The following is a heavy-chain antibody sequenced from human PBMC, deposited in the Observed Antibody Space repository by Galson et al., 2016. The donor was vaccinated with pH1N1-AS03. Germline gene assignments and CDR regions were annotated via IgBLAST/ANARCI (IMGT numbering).Heavy chain of an antibody. V-gene: IGHV4-59*01. CDR3: VRDKLSKGNHCAMDV. Sequence: SETLSLTCAVSGDSISNYYWGWMRQPPGKGLEWIGYIHYSGGSNYNPSLQTRATISVDTSKNQFSLRLSSVTAADSAVYYCVRDKLSKGNHCAMDVWGQGTTVIASS. CDR1: GDSISNYY. J-gene: IGHJ6*02. D-gene: IGHD2/OR15-2a*01. CDR2: IHYSGGS.